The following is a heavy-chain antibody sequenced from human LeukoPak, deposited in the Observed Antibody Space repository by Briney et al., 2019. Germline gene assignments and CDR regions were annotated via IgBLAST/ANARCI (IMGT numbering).Heavy chain of an antibody. Sequence: GGSLRLSCAASGFTFCSYPMTWVRQARGKGVEWVSAISGSGGSTYYADSVKGRFTISRDNSKNTLYLQMNSLRAEDTAVYYCAKTSGYDWGGFDYWGQGTLVTVSS. J-gene: IGHJ4*02. CDR1: GFTFCSYP. V-gene: IGHV3-23*01. CDR2: ISGSGGST. D-gene: IGHD5-12*01. CDR3: AKTSGYDWGGFDY.